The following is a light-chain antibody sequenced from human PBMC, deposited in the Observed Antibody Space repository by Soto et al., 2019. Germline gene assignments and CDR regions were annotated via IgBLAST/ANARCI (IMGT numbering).Light chain of an antibody. J-gene: IGKJ4*01. V-gene: IGKV1-33*01. Sequence: DVQLTQSPSTLSASVVDIVAISCQASQSVVNYLNWCQQRPGKAHQLQISDASHLEPGVPSRFSAQRSGPYFTLIISSLQPEDFATYYCQQYEELPLTFCGGTMVEV. CDR3: QQYEELPLT. CDR1: QSVVNY. CDR2: DAS.